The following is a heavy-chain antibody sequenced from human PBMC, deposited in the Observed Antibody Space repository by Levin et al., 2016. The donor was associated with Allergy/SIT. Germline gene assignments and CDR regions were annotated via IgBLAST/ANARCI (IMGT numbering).Heavy chain of an antibody. V-gene: IGHV3-11*01. CDR3: ARGPAAGLN. D-gene: IGHD6-13*01. CDR2: ISSSGSTI. Sequence: RQAPGKGLEWVSYISSSGSTIYYADSVKGRFTISRDNAKNSLYLQMNSLRAEDTAVYYCARGPAAGLNWGQGTLVTVSS. J-gene: IGHJ4*02.